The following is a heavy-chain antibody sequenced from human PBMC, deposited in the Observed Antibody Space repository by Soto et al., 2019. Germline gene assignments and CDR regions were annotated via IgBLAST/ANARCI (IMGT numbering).Heavy chain of an antibody. D-gene: IGHD5-12*01. V-gene: IGHV4-30-2*01. CDR1: GGSISSGGYS. CDR2: IYQSGST. J-gene: IGHJ4*02. Sequence: QLQLQESGSGLVKPSQTLSLTCAVSGGSISSGGYSWSWIRQPPGKGLEWIGYIYQSGSTYYNPSLTSRVTIPVDRSKNQFSLKLSSVTAADTSVFYCAAGGGLPRYYWGQCNLVTVS. CDR3: AAGGGLPRYY.